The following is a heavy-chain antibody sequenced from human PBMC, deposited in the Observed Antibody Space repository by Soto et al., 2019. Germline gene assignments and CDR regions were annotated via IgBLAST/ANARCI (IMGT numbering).Heavy chain of an antibody. CDR2: IYYSGST. J-gene: IGHJ5*02. CDR3: ARWTEMVRGVIGWFDP. Sequence: QVQLQESGPGLVKPSQTLSLTCTVSGGSISSGGYYWSWIRQHPGKGLEWIGYIYYSGSTYYNPSLKSRVTISXXTXKXXFSLKLSSVTAADTAVYYCARWTEMVRGVIGWFDPWGQGTLVTVSS. D-gene: IGHD3-10*01. CDR1: GGSISSGGYY. V-gene: IGHV4-31*03.